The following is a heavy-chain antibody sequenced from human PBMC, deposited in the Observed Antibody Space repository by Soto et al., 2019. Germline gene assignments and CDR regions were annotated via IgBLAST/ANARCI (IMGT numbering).Heavy chain of an antibody. CDR2: ISYDGSNK. Sequence: QVQLVESGGGVVQPGRSLRLSCAASGFTFSSYAMHWVRQAPGKGLEWVAVISYDGSNKYYADSVKGRFTISRDNSKNTLYLQMNSLRAEDTAVYYCARAGVDILTGYPGYYYYYGMDVWGQGTTVTVSS. CDR3: ARAGVDILTGYPGYYYYYGMDV. CDR1: GFTFSSYA. V-gene: IGHV3-30-3*01. D-gene: IGHD3-9*01. J-gene: IGHJ6*02.